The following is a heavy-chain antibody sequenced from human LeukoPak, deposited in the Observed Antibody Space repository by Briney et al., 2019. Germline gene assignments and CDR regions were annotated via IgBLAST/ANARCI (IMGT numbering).Heavy chain of an antibody. CDR3: AREGSGQELFPYNWFDP. J-gene: IGHJ5*02. D-gene: IGHD1-26*01. V-gene: IGHV1-2*02. CDR1: GYTFTVYY. Sequence: ASVSVSCSPSGYTFTVYYIHWVRQAPGQGLGLMGGTIVKTGGPNSVLKFQNRVTMTRDLSITTAYMELNRLRYDDTSVYYCAREGSGQELFPYNWFDPWRRGALVTVSS. CDR2: TIVKTGGP.